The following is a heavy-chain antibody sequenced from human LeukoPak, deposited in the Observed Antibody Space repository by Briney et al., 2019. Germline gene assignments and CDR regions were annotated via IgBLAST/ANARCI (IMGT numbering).Heavy chain of an antibody. J-gene: IGHJ4*02. CDR3: ARGFDSKSTYFDY. CDR2: ISYSGST. D-gene: IGHD5-12*01. V-gene: IGHV4-59*01. Sequence: PSETLSLTCTVSGGSINTYYWNWIRQAPGKGLEWICYISYSGSTNYNPSLKSRLTISVDTSKNQFFLMLRSVTAADAAVYYCARGFDSKSTYFDYWGQGTLVTVSS. CDR1: GGSINTYY.